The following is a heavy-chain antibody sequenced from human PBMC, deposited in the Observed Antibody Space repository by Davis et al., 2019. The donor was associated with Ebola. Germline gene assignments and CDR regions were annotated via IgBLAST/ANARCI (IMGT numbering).Heavy chain of an antibody. CDR2: IFYSGST. D-gene: IGHD1-26*01. J-gene: IGHJ6*02. Sequence: SETLSLTCTVSGGSIGRHYWSWIRQPPGKGLEWIGYIFYSGSTNYNPSLKSRVTISVDTSKNQFSLKLSSVTAADTAVYYCARGLGATFLYYYYGMDVWGQGTTVTVSS. CDR3: ARGLGATFLYYYYGMDV. CDR1: GGSIGRHY. V-gene: IGHV4-59*11.